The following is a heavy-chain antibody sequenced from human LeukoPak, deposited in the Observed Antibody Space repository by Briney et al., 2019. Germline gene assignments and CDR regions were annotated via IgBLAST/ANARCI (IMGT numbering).Heavy chain of an antibody. CDR2: INPSGGST. J-gene: IGHJ4*02. CDR3: AGRRSCTSCYVTFDY. V-gene: IGHV1-46*01. Sequence: ASVKVSCKASGYTFTSYYMHWVRQAPGQGLEWMGIINPSGGSTSYAQKFQGRVTMTRDTSTSTVYMELSSLRSEDTAVYYCAGRRSCTSCYVTFDYWGQGTLVTVSS. D-gene: IGHD2-2*01. CDR1: GYTFTSYY.